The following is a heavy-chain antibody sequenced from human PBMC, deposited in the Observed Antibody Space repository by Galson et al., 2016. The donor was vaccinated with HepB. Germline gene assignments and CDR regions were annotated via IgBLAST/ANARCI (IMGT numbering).Heavy chain of an antibody. D-gene: IGHD4-17*01. J-gene: IGHJ3*02. V-gene: IGHV3-7*05. CDR3: AKDDGDYNDAFDI. CDR1: GFTFSTYY. Sequence: SLRLSCAASGFTFSTYYMTWVRQPPGKGLEWVAGIKQDGSEKYYVDSVKGRFTISRDNAKNSLYVQMDSLRAEDTAVYFCAKDDGDYNDAFDIWGQGTMVTVSS. CDR2: IKQDGSEK.